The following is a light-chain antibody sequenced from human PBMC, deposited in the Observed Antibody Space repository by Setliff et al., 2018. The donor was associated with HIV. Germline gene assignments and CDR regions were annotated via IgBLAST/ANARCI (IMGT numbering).Light chain of an antibody. Sequence: QTVVTQDPSFSVSPGGTVTLTCGFRSGSVSTGHFPSWYQQTPGQTPRMLIYSTNTRSSGVPDRFSGSILGNRAALTITGAQADDECDYYCVLYMGNGVSVFGGGTKVTVL. CDR2: STN. CDR3: VLYMGNGVSV. V-gene: IGLV8-61*01. J-gene: IGLJ3*02. CDR1: SGSVSTGHF.